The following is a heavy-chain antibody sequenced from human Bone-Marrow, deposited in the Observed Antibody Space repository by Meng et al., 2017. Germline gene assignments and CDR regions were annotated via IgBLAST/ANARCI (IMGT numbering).Heavy chain of an antibody. CDR2: TYYRSKWYN. CDR3: ARDSIQLWSRDLFDY. D-gene: IGHD5-18*01. Sequence: SGPGLGKPSQTPSPTCAISRDSVSSNSAAWNWIRQSPSRGLEWLGRTYYRSKWYNDYAVSVKSRITINPDTSKNQFSLQLNSVTPEDTAVYYCARDSIQLWSRDLFDYWGQGTLVTVSS. J-gene: IGHJ4*02. CDR1: RDSVSSNSAA. V-gene: IGHV6-1*01.